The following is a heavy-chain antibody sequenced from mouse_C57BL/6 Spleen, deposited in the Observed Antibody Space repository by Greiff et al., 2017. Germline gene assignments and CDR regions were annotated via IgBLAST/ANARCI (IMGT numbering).Heavy chain of an antibody. J-gene: IGHJ1*03. D-gene: IGHD2-1*01. Sequence: EVQLQQSGPELVKPGASVKIPCKASGYTFTDYNMDWVKQSHGKSLEWIGDINPNNGGTIYNQKFKGKATLTVDKSSSTAYMELRSLTSEDTAVYYCARKGYGNYGYFDVWGTGTTVTVSS. CDR2: INPNNGGT. CDR3: ARKGYGNYGYFDV. V-gene: IGHV1-18*01. CDR1: GYTFTDYN.